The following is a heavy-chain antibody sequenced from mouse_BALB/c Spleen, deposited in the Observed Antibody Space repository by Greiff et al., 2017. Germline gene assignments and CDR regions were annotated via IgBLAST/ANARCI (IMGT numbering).Heavy chain of an antibody. Sequence: EVKVVESGGGLVQPGGSRKLSCAASGFTFSSFGMHWVRQAPEKGLEWVAYISSGSSTIYYADTVKGRFTISSDNPKNTLFLQMTSLRSEDTAMYYCARGSYGSLYFDYWGQGTTLTVSS. J-gene: IGHJ2*01. V-gene: IGHV5-17*02. D-gene: IGHD1-1*01. CDR1: GFTFSSFG. CDR2: ISSGSSTI. CDR3: ARGSYGSLYFDY.